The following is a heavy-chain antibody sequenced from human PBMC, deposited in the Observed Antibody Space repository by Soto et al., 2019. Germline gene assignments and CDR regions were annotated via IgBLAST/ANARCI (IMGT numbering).Heavy chain of an antibody. CDR3: ARGGDFSYAHFDY. CDR2: IYYSGST. V-gene: IGHV4-59*01. J-gene: IGHJ4*02. D-gene: IGHD3-16*01. CDR1: GGSISSYY. Sequence: SETLSLTCTVSGGSISSYYWSWIRQPPGKGLEWIGYIYYSGSTNYNPSLKSRVTISVDTSKNQFSLKLSSVTAADTAVYYCARGGDFSYAHFDYWGQGTLVTVSS.